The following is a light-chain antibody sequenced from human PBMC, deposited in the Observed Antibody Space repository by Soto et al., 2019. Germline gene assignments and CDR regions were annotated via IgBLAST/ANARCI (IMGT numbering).Light chain of an antibody. CDR2: GAS. J-gene: IGKJ5*01. Sequence: EIVMTQSPATLSVSPGERVTLSCRASQSVASDLAWYQHKPGQAPRLLTHGASTRATGVPARFSGVGSGTDFTLTIISLQSEDFAVYYCQQYNRWPQTFGQGTRLEIK. CDR1: QSVASD. CDR3: QQYNRWPQT. V-gene: IGKV3-15*01.